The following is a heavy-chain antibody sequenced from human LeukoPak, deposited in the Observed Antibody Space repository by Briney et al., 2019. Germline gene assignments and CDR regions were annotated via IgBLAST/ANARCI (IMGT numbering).Heavy chain of an antibody. Sequence: GGSLRLSCAASGFTFSSYAMSWVRQAPGMGLEWVSGISGSGGSTYYADSVKGRFTISRDNSKNTLFLQMNSLRAEDTAVYYCAKDFEYSGYSSSNFDYWGQGTLVTVSS. J-gene: IGHJ4*02. CDR3: AKDFEYSGYSSSNFDY. CDR2: ISGSGGST. D-gene: IGHD6-13*01. V-gene: IGHV3-23*01. CDR1: GFTFSSYA.